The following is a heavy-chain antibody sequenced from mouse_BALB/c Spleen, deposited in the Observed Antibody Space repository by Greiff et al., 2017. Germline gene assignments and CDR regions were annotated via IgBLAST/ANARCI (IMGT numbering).Heavy chain of an antibody. CDR2: IDPSDSET. CDR1: GYTFTSYW. D-gene: IGHD2-3*01. V-gene: IGHV1-61*01. Sequence: QVQLQQPGAELVRPGASVNLTCQASGYTFTSYWMNWVKQRPGQGLEGMGMIDPSDSETNYNQMFTDKATLTVDKSSSTAYMQLSSLTSEDSAVFDCAIDGRDYWGQGTTHTVSS. CDR3: AIDGRDY. J-gene: IGHJ2*01.